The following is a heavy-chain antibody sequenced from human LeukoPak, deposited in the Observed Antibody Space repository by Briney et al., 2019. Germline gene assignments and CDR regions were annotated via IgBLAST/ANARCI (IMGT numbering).Heavy chain of an antibody. CDR2: INHSGST. D-gene: IGHD3-10*01. Sequence: SETLSLTCAVYGGSFSGYYWSWLRQPPGKGLEWIGEINHSGSTNYNPSLKSRLTISVDTSKNQFSLKLSSVTAADTAVYYCARVSLRFGELMYWGQGTLVTVSS. CDR3: ARVSLRFGELMY. CDR1: GGSFSGYY. V-gene: IGHV4-34*01. J-gene: IGHJ4*02.